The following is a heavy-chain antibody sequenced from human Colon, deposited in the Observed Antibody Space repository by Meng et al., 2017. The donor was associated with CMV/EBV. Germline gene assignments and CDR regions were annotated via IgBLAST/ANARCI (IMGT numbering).Heavy chain of an antibody. Sequence: GGSLRLSCAASGFTVNANDMTWVRQVSGKGLEWVSIILGGGNTYYADSVKGRFTASRDSSRNTLYLQMNSLRAEDTALYYCASFKEPLVGGTYWYFDLWGRGTLVTVSS. V-gene: IGHV3-66*02. J-gene: IGHJ2*01. CDR3: ASFKEPLVGGTYWYFDL. D-gene: IGHD1-14*01. CDR1: GFTVNAND. CDR2: ILGGGNT.